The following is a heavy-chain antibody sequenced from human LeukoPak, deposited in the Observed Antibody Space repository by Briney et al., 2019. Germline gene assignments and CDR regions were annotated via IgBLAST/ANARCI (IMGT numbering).Heavy chain of an antibody. CDR1: GYTFTSYG. CDR3: ARVGTYTYGDYYFDY. Sequence: ASVKVSCKASGYTFTSYGISWVRQAPGHGLEWMGWISAYNGNTNYAQKLQGRVTMTTDTSTRTAYMELRSLRSDDTAVYYCARVGTYTYGDYYFDYWGQGTLVTVSS. CDR2: ISAYNGNT. J-gene: IGHJ4*02. V-gene: IGHV1-18*01. D-gene: IGHD4-17*01.